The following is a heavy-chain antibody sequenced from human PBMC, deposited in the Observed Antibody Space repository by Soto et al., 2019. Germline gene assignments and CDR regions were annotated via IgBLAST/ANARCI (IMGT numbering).Heavy chain of an antibody. J-gene: IGHJ6*02. Sequence: SSVKVSCKASGGTFISYAISWVRQAPGQGLEWMVGIIPIFGTANYAQKFQGRVTITADESTSTAYMELSSLRSEDTAVYYCARGNYYYYGMDVWGQGTTVTVSS. V-gene: IGHV1-69*13. CDR2: IIPIFGTA. CDR3: ARGNYYYYGMDV. CDR1: GGTFISYA.